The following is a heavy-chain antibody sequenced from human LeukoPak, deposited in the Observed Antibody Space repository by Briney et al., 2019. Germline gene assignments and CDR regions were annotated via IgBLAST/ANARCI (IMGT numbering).Heavy chain of an antibody. V-gene: IGHV1-69*04. J-gene: IGHJ4*02. CDR1: GGTFSSYA. Sequence: SVKVSCEASGGTFSSYAISWVRQAPGQGLEWMGRIIPILGIANYAQKFQGRVTITADKSTSTAYMELSSLRSEDTAVYYCASNYYDSSGYLDYWGQGTLVTVSS. CDR3: ASNYYDSSGYLDY. CDR2: IIPILGIA. D-gene: IGHD3-22*01.